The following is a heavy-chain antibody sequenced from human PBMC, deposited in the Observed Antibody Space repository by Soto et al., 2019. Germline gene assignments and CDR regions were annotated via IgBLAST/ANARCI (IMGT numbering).Heavy chain of an antibody. CDR2: ISHSGST. Sequence: ASETLSLTCAVSGGSISSGGYSWSWIRQPPGKGLEWIGYISHSGSTYYNPSLKSRVTISVDRSKIQFSLKLSSVTAADTAVYYCARKVVTAPVDAFDIWGQGTIVTVSS. V-gene: IGHV4-30-2*01. CDR3: ARKVVTAPVDAFDI. J-gene: IGHJ3*02. CDR1: GGSISSGGYS. D-gene: IGHD2-21*02.